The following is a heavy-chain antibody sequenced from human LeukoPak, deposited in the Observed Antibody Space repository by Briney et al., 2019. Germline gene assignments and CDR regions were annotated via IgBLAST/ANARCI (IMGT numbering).Heavy chain of an antibody. V-gene: IGHV3-23*01. CDR2: ISGSGGIT. J-gene: IGHJ5*02. CDR3: ARDRAADGWFDP. D-gene: IGHD6-13*01. CDR1: GFTFSNYA. Sequence: PGGSLRLSCAASGFTFSNYAMSWVRQAPGKGLEWVSVISGSGGITYDEDSVKGRFTISRDNAKSSLYLQMNSLRAEDTAVYYCARDRAADGWFDPWGQGTLVTVSS.